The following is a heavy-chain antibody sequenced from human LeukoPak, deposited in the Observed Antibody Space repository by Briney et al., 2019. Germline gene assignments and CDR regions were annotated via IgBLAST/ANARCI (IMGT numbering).Heavy chain of an antibody. CDR1: GFTFSNYG. J-gene: IGHJ4*02. D-gene: IGHD3-10*01. Sequence: GGSLRLSCAASGFTFSNYGMHWVRQAPGTGLKWVALGRFTISRGNSKNTLYLQMNTLRAEDTAVYYCAKALGPAMVRGVIDYWGQGILVTVSS. CDR3: AKALGPAMVRGVIDY. V-gene: IGHV3-30*02.